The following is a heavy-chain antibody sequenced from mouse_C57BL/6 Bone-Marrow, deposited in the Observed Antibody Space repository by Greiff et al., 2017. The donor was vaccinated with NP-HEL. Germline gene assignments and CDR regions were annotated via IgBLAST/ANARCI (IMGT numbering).Heavy chain of an antibody. J-gene: IGHJ3*01. CDR1: GYTFTSYW. V-gene: IGHV1-61*01. Sequence: QVQLQQPGAELVRPGSSVKLSCKASGYTFTSYWMDWVKQRPGQGLEWIGNIYPSDSETHYNQKFKDKATLTVDKSSSTAYMQLSSLTSEDSAVYYCARSYYGNYPWFAYWGQGTLVTVSA. D-gene: IGHD2-10*01. CDR3: ARSYYGNYPWFAY. CDR2: IYPSDSET.